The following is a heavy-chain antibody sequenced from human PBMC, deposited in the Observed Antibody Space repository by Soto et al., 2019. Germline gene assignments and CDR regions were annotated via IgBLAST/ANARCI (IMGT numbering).Heavy chain of an antibody. CDR2: ITPDGSGT. CDR1: GFTFTTYW. V-gene: IGHV3-74*01. Sequence: EVQLVVSGGGLVQPGGSLRLSCAASGFTFTTYWMHWVRQGPGKGPVWVSRITPDGSGTNYADSVKGRFTISRDTAKNSLYLQMSGLRDEDRAVYYCARYYYDSSGYDGMDVWGQGTTVTVSS. D-gene: IGHD3-22*01. J-gene: IGHJ6*02. CDR3: ARYYYDSSGYDGMDV.